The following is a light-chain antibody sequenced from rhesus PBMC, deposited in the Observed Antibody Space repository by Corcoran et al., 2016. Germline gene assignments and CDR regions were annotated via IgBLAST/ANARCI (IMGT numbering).Light chain of an antibody. V-gene: IGLV2-32*01. CDR2: EVT. J-gene: IGLJ1*01. CDR1: SSDIGGDNF. CDR3: CSYAGSCTFHS. Sequence: QAALTQPHSVSGSPGQSVTLSCTRTSSDIGGDNFVSWYQQHPGTAPKLLIYEVTKGPSGVSNRRSAAKSGNTASLTISGLQAQDEADYHCCSYAGSCTFHSFGAGTRLTVL.